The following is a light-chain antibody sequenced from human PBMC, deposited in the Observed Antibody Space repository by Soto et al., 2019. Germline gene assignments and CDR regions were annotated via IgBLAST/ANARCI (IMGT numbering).Light chain of an antibody. V-gene: IGKV3-20*01. CDR2: GAS. CDR1: QSVSSSY. CDR3: QQYGRSPPIT. J-gene: IGKJ5*01. Sequence: DMVLTQSPGTLSLSPGERATLACRASQSVSSSYLAWYQQKPGQAPRLLIYGASSRATGIPDRFSGSGSGTDFTLTISRLEPEDFAVYYCQQYGRSPPITFGQGTRLEIK.